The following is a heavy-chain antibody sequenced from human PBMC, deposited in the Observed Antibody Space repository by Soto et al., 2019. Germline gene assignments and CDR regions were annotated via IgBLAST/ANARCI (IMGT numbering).Heavy chain of an antibody. Sequence: QVQLVQSGAEVKKPGSSVKVSCKASGGTFSSYTISWVRQAPGQGLEWMGRIIPILGIANYAQKFQGRVTITADKSTSTAYMGLSSLRSEDTAVYYCAGGVDGAKGDYWGQGTLVTVSS. CDR2: IIPILGIA. V-gene: IGHV1-69*02. CDR1: GGTFSSYT. CDR3: AGGVDGAKGDY. J-gene: IGHJ4*02. D-gene: IGHD4-17*01.